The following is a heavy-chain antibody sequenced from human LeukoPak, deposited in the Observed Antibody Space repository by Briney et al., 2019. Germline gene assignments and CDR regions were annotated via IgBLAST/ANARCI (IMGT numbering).Heavy chain of an antibody. CDR1: GFIFSSDY. Sequence: PGGSLRLSCAASGFIFSSDYMSWVRQAPGKGLEWVSAISGSGGSTYYADSVKGRFTISRDNSKNTLYLQMNSLRAEDTAVYYCAKEDLGYSYGSSDYWGQGTLVTVSS. J-gene: IGHJ4*02. D-gene: IGHD5-18*01. CDR3: AKEDLGYSYGSSDY. CDR2: ISGSGGST. V-gene: IGHV3-23*01.